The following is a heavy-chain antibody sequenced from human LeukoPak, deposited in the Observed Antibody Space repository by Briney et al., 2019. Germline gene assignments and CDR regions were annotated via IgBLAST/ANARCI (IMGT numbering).Heavy chain of an antibody. Sequence: GGSLRLSCAASGFTFSGYWMHWVRQAPGQGLVWVSRINSDGSSISYADSVKGRFSISSDNAKNTLYLQMNSLRAEDTAVYYCARVRSGGFDYWGQGILVTVSS. V-gene: IGHV3-74*01. D-gene: IGHD1-26*01. CDR1: GFTFSGYW. CDR2: INSDGSSI. J-gene: IGHJ4*02. CDR3: ARVRSGGFDY.